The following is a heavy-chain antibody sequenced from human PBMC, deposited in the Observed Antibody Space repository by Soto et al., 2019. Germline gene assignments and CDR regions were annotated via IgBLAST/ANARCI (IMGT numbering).Heavy chain of an antibody. CDR1: GGTFSSYA. CDR3: ARDRGPSSGYYPYWFDP. D-gene: IGHD3-22*01. J-gene: IGHJ5*02. V-gene: IGHV1-69*12. Sequence: QVQLVQSGAEVKKPGSSVKVSCKASGGTFSSYAITWVRQAPGQGLEWMGWIIPIFGTANSAQKFQGRVTITADESTSTAYMELSSLRSEDTAVYYCARDRGPSSGYYPYWFDPWGQGTLVTVSS. CDR2: IIPIFGTA.